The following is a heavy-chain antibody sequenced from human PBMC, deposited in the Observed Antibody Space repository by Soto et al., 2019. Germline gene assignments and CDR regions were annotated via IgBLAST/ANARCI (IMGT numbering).Heavy chain of an antibody. CDR1: GGTFSSYA. V-gene: IGHV1-69*13. D-gene: IGHD3-9*01. CDR2: IIPIFGTA. J-gene: IGHJ4*02. Sequence: GASVKVSCKASGGTFSSYAISWVRQAPGQGLEWMGGIIPIFGTANYAQKFQGRVTITADESTSTAYMELSSLRSEDTAVYYCARGIRYREWFTPFDYWGQGTLVTVSS. CDR3: ARGIRYREWFTPFDY.